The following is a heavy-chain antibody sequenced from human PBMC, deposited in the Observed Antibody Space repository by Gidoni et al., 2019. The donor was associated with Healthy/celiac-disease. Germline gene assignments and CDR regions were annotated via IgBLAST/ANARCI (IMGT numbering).Heavy chain of an antibody. CDR3: AKERYYDSSGYPYFDY. Sequence: EVPLLESGGGLVQPGGSLRLSCAASGFTFIRYAMSWVRQAPGKGLEWVSAISGSGGSTYYADSVKGRFTISRDNSKNTLYLQMNSLRAEDTAVYYCAKERYYDSSGYPYFDYWGQGTLVTVSS. CDR1: GFTFIRYA. D-gene: IGHD3-22*01. V-gene: IGHV3-23*01. J-gene: IGHJ4*02. CDR2: ISGSGGST.